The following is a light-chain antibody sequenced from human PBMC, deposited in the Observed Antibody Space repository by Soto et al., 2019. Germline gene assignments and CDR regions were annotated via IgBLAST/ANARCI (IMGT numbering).Light chain of an antibody. J-gene: IGLJ1*01. CDR3: SSYTTSNTRQIV. CDR1: SSDVGGYNY. CDR2: DVS. V-gene: IGLV2-14*01. Sequence: LTQPASVSGSPGQLITISCTGTSSDVGGYNYVSWYQQHPGKAPKFMIYDVSNRPSGVSNRFSGSKSGNTASLTISGLQAEDEADYYCSSYTTSNTRQIVFGTGTKVTVL.